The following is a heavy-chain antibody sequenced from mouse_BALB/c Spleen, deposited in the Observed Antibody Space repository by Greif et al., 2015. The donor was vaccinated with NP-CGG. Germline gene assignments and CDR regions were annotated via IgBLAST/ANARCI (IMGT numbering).Heavy chain of an antibody. CDR1: GFTFSSFG. V-gene: IGHV5-17*02. J-gene: IGHJ4*01. CDR3: ARYGNYAMDY. D-gene: IGHD2-1*01. CDR2: ISSGGSTI. Sequence: EVQGVESGGGLVQPGGSRKLSCAASGFTFSSFGMHWVRQAPEKGLEWVAYISSGGSTIYYADTVKGRFTISRDNPKNTLFLQMTSLRSEDTAMYYCARYGNYAMDYWGQGTSVTVSS.